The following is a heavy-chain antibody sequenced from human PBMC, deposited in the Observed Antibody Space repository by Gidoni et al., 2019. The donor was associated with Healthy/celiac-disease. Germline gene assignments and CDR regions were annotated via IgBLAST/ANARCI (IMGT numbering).Heavy chain of an antibody. V-gene: IGHV4-34*01. CDR2: INHSGST. J-gene: IGHJ4*02. CDR3: ARGPGWGSPYYFDY. D-gene: IGHD3-10*01. CDR1: GGSFSGYY. Sequence: QVQLQQWGAGLLKPSETLSLTCAVYGGSFSGYYWSWIRQPPGKGLEWIGEINHSGSTNYNPSLKSRVTISVDTSKNQFSLKLSSVTAADTAVYYCARGPGWGSPYYFDYWGQGTLVTVSS.